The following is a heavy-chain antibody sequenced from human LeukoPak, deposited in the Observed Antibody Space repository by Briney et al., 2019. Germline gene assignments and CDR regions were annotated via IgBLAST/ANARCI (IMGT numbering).Heavy chain of an antibody. J-gene: IGHJ5*02. CDR1: GYTFTSYD. CDR3: ARGMYDYGDNWFDP. CDR2: MNPNSGNT. Sequence: ASVKVSCKASGYTFTSYDINWVRQATGQGLEWMGWMNPNSGNTGYAQKFQGRVTITRNTSISTAYMELSSLRSEDTAVYYCARGMYDYGDNWFDPWGQGTLVTVSS. D-gene: IGHD4-17*01. V-gene: IGHV1-8*01.